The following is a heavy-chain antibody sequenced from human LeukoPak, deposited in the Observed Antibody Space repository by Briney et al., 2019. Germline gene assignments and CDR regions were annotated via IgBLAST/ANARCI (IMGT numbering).Heavy chain of an antibody. V-gene: IGHV3-21*01. CDR2: ISSSRSYI. CDR1: GFTFSSYS. D-gene: IGHD3-22*01. CDR3: ARDLSHYDRTPFDY. J-gene: IGHJ4*02. Sequence: PGGSLRLSCAASGFTFSSYSMNWVRQAPGKGLEWVSFISSSRSYINYADSVKGRFTISRDNAKNSLYLQMNSLRAEDTAVYYCARDLSHYDRTPFDYWGQGTLVTVSS.